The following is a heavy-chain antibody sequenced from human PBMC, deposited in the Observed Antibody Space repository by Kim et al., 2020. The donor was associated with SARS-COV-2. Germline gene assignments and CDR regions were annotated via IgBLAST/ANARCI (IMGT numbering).Heavy chain of an antibody. CDR2: INHSGST. CDR3: ARVAPDYDILTGYYTPAAAFDI. J-gene: IGHJ3*02. CDR1: GGSFSGYY. Sequence: SETLSLTCAVYGGSFSGYYWSWIRQPPGKGLEWIGEINHSGSTNYNPSLKSRVTISVDTSKNQFSLKLSSVTAADTAVYYCARVAPDYDILTGYYTPAAAFDIWGQGTMVTVSS. D-gene: IGHD3-9*01. V-gene: IGHV4-34*01.